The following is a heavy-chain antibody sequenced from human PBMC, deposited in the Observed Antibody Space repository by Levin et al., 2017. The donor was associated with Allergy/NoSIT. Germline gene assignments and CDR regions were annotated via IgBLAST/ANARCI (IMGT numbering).Heavy chain of an antibody. J-gene: IGHJ2*01. CDR1: GYTFTHYD. CDR3: ARGHGSSIWDFDL. CDR2: LPLPLVPP. D-gene: IGHD6-13*01. V-gene: IGHV1-8*01. Sequence: ASVKVSCKASGYTFTHYDINWVRQVTGQGLEWMVCLPLPLVPPFSSPPFPCRVTMTRDTSTSTAYMELSSLRSEDTAVYYCARGHGSSIWDFDLWGRGTLVTVSS.